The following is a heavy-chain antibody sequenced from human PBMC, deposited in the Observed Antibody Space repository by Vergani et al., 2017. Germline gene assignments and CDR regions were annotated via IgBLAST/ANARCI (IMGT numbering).Heavy chain of an antibody. D-gene: IGHD2-2*02. CDR1: GGSISSGGYY. CDR2: IYYSGST. J-gene: IGHJ5*02. Sequence: QVQLQESGPGLVKPSQTLSLTCTVSGGSISSGGYYWSWIRQHPGKGLEWIGYIYYSGSTYYNPSLKSRVTISVDTSKNQFSLKLSSVTAADTAVYYCARDKGGYCSSTGCYSPGWFDPWGQGTLVTVSS. V-gene: IGHV4-31*03. CDR3: ARDKGGYCSSTGCYSPGWFDP.